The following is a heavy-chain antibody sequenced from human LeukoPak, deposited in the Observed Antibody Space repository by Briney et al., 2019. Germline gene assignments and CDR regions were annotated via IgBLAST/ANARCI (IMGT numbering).Heavy chain of an antibody. Sequence: PGGSLRLSCAASGFTFSSYWMSWVRQAPGKGLEWVANIKQDGSEKYYVDSVKGRFTISRDNAKNSLYLQMNSPRAEDTAVYYCARAGNDYGDYGDYWGQGTLVTVSS. CDR1: GFTFSSYW. J-gene: IGHJ4*02. D-gene: IGHD4-17*01. CDR2: IKQDGSEK. V-gene: IGHV3-7*01. CDR3: ARAGNDYGDYGDY.